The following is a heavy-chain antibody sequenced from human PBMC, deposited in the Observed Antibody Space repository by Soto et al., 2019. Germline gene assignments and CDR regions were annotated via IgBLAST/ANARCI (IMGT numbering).Heavy chain of an antibody. CDR3: ARDLGVALATLTLDS. V-gene: IGHV3-21*01. Sequence: PGGSLRLSCVASGFSLSTYSMNWVRQAPGKGLEWVADITTSSSFRFYADSVKGRFTISRDDARNSLYLQMNSLRVEDTGVYYCARDLGVALATLTLDSWGQGTLVTV. J-gene: IGHJ4*02. CDR1: GFSLSTYS. CDR2: ITTSSSFR. D-gene: IGHD2-15*01.